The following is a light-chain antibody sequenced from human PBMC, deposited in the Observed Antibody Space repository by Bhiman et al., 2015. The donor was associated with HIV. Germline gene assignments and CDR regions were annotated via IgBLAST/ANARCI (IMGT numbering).Light chain of an antibody. CDR3: CSYAGSSTSLV. V-gene: IGLV2-8*01. J-gene: IGLJ2*01. CDR2: EVD. CDR1: RSDVGHSDF. Sequence: QSALTQPLSASGSPGQSLTISCTGSRSDVGHSDFVSWYRQYPGKAPTIILYEVDKRPSGVPDRFSGSKSGSTASLTISGLQADDEADYYCCSYAGSSTSLVFGGGTKLTVL.